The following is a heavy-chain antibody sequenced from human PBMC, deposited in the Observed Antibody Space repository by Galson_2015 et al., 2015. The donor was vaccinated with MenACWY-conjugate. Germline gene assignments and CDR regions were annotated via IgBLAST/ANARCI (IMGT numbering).Heavy chain of an antibody. Sequence: QSGAEVKKPGESLKISCKGSGYNFSTCWIGWVRQMPGKGLEWMGLISPDDSNTRYSPAFQGQVTISADRSISTAYLQWNTLQASDTAIYYCARPPPGGRGMDVWGQGTTVTVSS. CDR2: ISPDDSNT. V-gene: IGHV5-51*01. D-gene: IGHD1-26*01. CDR3: ARPPPGGRGMDV. CDR1: GYNFSTCW. J-gene: IGHJ6*02.